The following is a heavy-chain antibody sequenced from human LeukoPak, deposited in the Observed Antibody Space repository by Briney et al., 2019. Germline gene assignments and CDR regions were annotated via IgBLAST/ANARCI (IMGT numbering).Heavy chain of an antibody. CDR2: IIPIFGTA. CDR3: ARGGDSTSWVS. V-gene: IGHV1-69*05. D-gene: IGHD2-2*01. J-gene: IGHJ4*02. CDR1: GYTFTGYY. Sequence: SVKVSCKASGYTFTGYYMHWVRQAPGQGLEWMGGIIPIFGTANYAQKFQGRVTITTDESTSTAYMELSSLRSEDTAVYYCARGGDSTSWVSWGQGTLVTVSS.